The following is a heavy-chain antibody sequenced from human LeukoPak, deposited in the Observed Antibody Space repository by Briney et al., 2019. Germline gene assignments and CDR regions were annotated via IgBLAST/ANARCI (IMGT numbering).Heavy chain of an antibody. CDR1: GFTFSSYA. CDR2: ISSSGSTI. J-gene: IGHJ6*02. CDR3: ARETGYSSSWYFGLDYYYGMDV. D-gene: IGHD6-13*01. V-gene: IGHV3-11*01. Sequence: PGGSLRLSCAASGFTFSSYAMSWIRQAPGKGLEWVSYISSSGSTIYYADSVKGRFTISRDNAKNSLYLQMNSLRAEDTAVYYCARETGYSSSWYFGLDYYYGMDVWGQGTTVTVSS.